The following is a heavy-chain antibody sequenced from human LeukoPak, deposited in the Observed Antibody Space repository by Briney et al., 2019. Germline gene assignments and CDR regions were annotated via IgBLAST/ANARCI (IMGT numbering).Heavy chain of an antibody. J-gene: IGHJ4*02. CDR2: ISYDGSNK. CDR3: AKFYSEVNYFDY. CDR1: GFTFSSYG. Sequence: GGSLRLSCAASGFTFSSYGMHWVRQAPGKGLEWVAVISYDGSNKYYADSVKGRFTISRDNSKNTLYLQMNSLRAEDTAVYYCAKFYSEVNYFDYWGQGTLVTVPS. V-gene: IGHV3-30*18. D-gene: IGHD3-22*01.